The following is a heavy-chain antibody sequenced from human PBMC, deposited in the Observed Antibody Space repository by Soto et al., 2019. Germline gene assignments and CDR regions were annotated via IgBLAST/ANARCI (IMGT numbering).Heavy chain of an antibody. CDR1: GGSISSYY. Sequence: ETLSLTCTVSGGSISSYYWSWIRQPPGKGLEWIGYVYYSGGTNYNPSLKGRVTILLDAPKNQFSLKLSSVIAADTAVYYCARGVLVEGTSSPDMFDYWGQGTQVTVSS. CDR2: VYYSGGT. D-gene: IGHD6-6*01. J-gene: IGHJ4*02. V-gene: IGHV4-59*01. CDR3: ARGVLVEGTSSPDMFDY.